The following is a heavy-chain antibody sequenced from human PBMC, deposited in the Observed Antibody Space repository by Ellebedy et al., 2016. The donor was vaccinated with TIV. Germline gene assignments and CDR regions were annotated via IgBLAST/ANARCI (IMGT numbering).Heavy chain of an antibody. CDR1: GGSFSGYY. V-gene: IGHV4-34*01. CDR3: ARGRRVPSGWFDP. D-gene: IGHD1-14*01. Sequence: SETLSLTCAVYGGSFSGYYWSWIRQPPGKGLEWIGEINHSGSTNYNPSLKSRVTISVDTSKNQFSLKLSSVTAADTAVYYCARGRRVPSGWFDPWGQGTLVTVSS. J-gene: IGHJ5*02. CDR2: INHSGST.